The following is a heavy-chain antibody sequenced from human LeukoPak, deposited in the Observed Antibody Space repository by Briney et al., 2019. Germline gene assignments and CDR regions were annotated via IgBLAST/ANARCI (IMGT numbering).Heavy chain of an antibody. CDR3: ARLARDIVVVPAAPEVVYAFDI. D-gene: IGHD2-2*01. CDR1: GFTVSSNY. Sequence: GGSLRLSCSASGFTVSSNYMSWVRQAPGKGLEWVSVIYSGGSTYYADSVKGRFTISRDNSKNTLYLQMNSLRAEDTAVYYCARLARDIVVVPAAPEVVYAFDIWGQGTMVTVSS. V-gene: IGHV3-66*04. CDR2: IYSGGST. J-gene: IGHJ3*02.